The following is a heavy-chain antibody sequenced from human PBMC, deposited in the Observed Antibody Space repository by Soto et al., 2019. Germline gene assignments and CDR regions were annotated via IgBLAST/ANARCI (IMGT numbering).Heavy chain of an antibody. CDR3: ARDCINGICTYAMDV. Sequence: SHPLSLTCAISGDSVPSNRAAWVWIMQSPSIGLEWLGRTHYRSKWYNGYAVSVKSRLTISPDTSKNQVSLQLRSVTPEDTAVYYCARDCINGICTYAMDVWGQGTTVTVSS. V-gene: IGHV6-1*01. CDR2: THYRSKWYN. D-gene: IGHD2-8*01. J-gene: IGHJ6*02. CDR1: GDSVPSNRAA.